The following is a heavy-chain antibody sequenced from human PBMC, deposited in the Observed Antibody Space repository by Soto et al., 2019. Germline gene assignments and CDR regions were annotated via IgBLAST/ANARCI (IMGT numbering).Heavy chain of an antibody. CDR1: GGTFSSYT. Sequence: QVQLVQSGAEVKKPGSSVKVSCKASGGTFSSYTISWVRQAPGQGLEWMGRIIPILGIANYAQKFQGRVTGTSDNSPSAAYMELSSLRSEDTALYYCGSKIAVAGTFAYWGQGSLVTVSS. V-gene: IGHV1-69*02. CDR2: IIPILGIA. CDR3: GSKIAVAGTFAY. J-gene: IGHJ4*02. D-gene: IGHD6-19*01.